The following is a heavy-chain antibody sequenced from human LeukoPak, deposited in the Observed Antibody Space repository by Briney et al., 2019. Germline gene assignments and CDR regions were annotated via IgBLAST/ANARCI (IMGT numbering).Heavy chain of an antibody. J-gene: IGHJ4*02. CDR1: GVSISSRSYY. CDR3: AGNYYGSGSYYSEDRY. CDR2: IYTSGST. Sequence: SETLSLTCTVSGVSISSRSYYWSWIRQPAGKGLEWIGRIYTSGSTNYNPSLKSRVTISVDTSKNQFSLKLSSATAADTAVYYCAGNYYGSGSYYSEDRYWGQGTLVTVSS. D-gene: IGHD3-10*01. V-gene: IGHV4-61*02.